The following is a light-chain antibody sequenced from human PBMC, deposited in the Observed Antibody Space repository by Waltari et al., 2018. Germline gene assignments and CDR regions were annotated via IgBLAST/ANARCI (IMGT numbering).Light chain of an antibody. Sequence: IVLTQSPDTLSLSPGQRATLSCRASQTINNNFLVWYQQKPGKAPRLLIHGASSRATGFPDMFSGSGSGTDFTLTISSLEPEDVAVYYCQQYDGSVLTFGGGTKVEI. J-gene: IGKJ4*01. V-gene: IGKV3-20*01. CDR2: GAS. CDR1: QTINNNF. CDR3: QQYDGSVLT.